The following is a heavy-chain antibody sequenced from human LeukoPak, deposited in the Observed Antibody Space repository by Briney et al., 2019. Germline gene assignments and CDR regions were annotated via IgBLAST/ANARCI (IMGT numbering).Heavy chain of an antibody. D-gene: IGHD1-26*01. CDR3: ARGPDSGATYFDS. CDR1: GGSISSYY. CDR2: IYTSGST. V-gene: IGHV4-4*07. Sequence: SETLSLTCTVSGGSISSYYWNWIRQPAGKGLEWIGCIYTSGSTHYNPSLKSRVTMSVDTSKNQSSLKLSSVTAADTAVYFCARGPDSGATYFDSWGQGTLVTVSS. J-gene: IGHJ4*02.